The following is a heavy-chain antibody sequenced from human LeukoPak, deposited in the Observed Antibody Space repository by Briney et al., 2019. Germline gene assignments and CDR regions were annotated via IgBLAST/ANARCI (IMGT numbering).Heavy chain of an antibody. CDR1: GGSISSSNW. D-gene: IGHD6-13*01. V-gene: IGHV4-4*02. J-gene: IGHJ4*02. CDR2: IYHSGST. Sequence: PSGTLSLTCAVSGGSISSSNWWSWVRQPPGKGLEWIGEIYHSGSTNYNPSLKSRVTISVDKSKNQFPLKLSSVTAADTAVYYCARDRRIAAAGGYFDYWGQGTLVTVSS. CDR3: ARDRRIAAAGGYFDY.